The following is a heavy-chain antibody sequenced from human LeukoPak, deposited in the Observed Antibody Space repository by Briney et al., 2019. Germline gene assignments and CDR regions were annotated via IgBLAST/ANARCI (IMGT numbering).Heavy chain of an antibody. CDR3: AKDLNLYGMDV. Sequence: GGSLRLSCAASGFTFSSYGMHWVRQAPGEGLEGVAVISYDGSNKYYADSVKGRFTISRDNSKNTLYLQMSSLRAEDTAVYYCAKDLNLYGMDVWGQGTTVTVSS. CDR1: GFTFSSYG. J-gene: IGHJ6*02. V-gene: IGHV3-30*18. CDR2: ISYDGSNK.